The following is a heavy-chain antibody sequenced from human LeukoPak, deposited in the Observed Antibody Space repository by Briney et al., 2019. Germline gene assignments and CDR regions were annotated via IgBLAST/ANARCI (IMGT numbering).Heavy chain of an antibody. J-gene: IGHJ4*02. V-gene: IGHV3-20*04. CDR2: INWNGGST. CDR3: ARYYDVDTAMARGPFGY. CDR1: GFTFDDYG. Sequence: GGSLRLSCAASGFTFDDYGMSWVRQTPGKGLVWVSGINWNGGSTGYADSVKGRFTISRDNAKNSLYLQMNSLRAEDTALYYCARYYDVDTAMARGPFGYWGQGTLVTVSS. D-gene: IGHD5-18*01.